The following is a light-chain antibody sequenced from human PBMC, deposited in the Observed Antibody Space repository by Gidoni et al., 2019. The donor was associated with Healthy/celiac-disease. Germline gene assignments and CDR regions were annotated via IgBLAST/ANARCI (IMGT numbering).Light chain of an antibody. CDR1: QGISNY. J-gene: IGKJ5*01. CDR3: QKYNSAALT. CDR2: AAS. V-gene: IGKV1-27*01. Sequence: DIQMTQSPSSLSASVGDRVTITCRASQGISNYLAWYQQTPGKAPKLLIYAASMLQSGVPSRCSSSGSGTDFTLTISSLHPDDVATYYCQKYNSAALTFXXXTRLEIK.